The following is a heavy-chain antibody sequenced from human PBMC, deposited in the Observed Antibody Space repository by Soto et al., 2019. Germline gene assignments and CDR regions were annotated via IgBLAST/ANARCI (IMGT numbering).Heavy chain of an antibody. V-gene: IGHV3-23*01. J-gene: IGHJ4*02. CDR1: GFSFSKYA. CDR2: ITGSGGTI. CDR3: AKDAVPGDGLWLVAD. Sequence: DVQLLECGGGLVQPGGSLRLSCAASGFSFSKYAMIWVRQAPGKGQEWVSGITGSGGTIEYAASVKGRFTISRDNSKNTVDLQMNSLRAEDTAMYYCAKDAVPGDGLWLVADWGQGTLVTVS. D-gene: IGHD2-21*02.